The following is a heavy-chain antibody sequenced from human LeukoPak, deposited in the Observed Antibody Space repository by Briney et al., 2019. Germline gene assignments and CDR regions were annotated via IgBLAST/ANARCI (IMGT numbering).Heavy chain of an antibody. CDR3: ARDLLYCSSTSCHNNWFDP. V-gene: IGHV4-30-4*08. D-gene: IGHD2-2*01. CDR1: GGSIVSGAYY. CDR2: IYYSGTT. Sequence: PSQTLSLTCTVSGGSIVSGAYYCSCIRQPPGKGLEWIGYIYYSGTTYYNPSLKSQVTISVDTSKNQSSLKLSSVTAPDTAVYYCARDLLYCSSTSCHNNWFDPWGQGTLVTVSS. J-gene: IGHJ5*02.